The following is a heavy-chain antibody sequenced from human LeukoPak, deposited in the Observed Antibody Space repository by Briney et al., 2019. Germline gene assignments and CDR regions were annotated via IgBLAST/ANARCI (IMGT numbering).Heavy chain of an antibody. CDR1: GFTFSNAW. CDR2: IKSKTDGGTT. J-gene: IGHJ3*02. V-gene: IGHV3-15*01. Sequence: PGGSLRLSCAASGFTFSNAWMSWVRQAPGKGLEWVGRIKSKTDGGTTDYAAPVKGRFTISRDDSKNTLYLQMNSLKTEDTAVYYCTTSPPAARYCGGDCYYPRLGAFDIWGQGTMVTVSS. CDR3: TTSPPAARYCGGDCYYPRLGAFDI. D-gene: IGHD2-21*02.